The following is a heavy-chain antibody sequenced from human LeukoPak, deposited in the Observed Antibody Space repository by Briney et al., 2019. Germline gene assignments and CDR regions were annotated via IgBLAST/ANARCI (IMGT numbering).Heavy chain of an antibody. CDR3: ARDRGKDYFDS. Sequence: GGSLRLSCTASGLTFTSHGFHWLRQVVGKRLEWVAFVRNDASDAYHANSVKGRFSVSRDDSKNTLYLQMNNLRPEDTAIYYCARDRGKDYFDSWGQGTQVTVSS. J-gene: IGHJ4*02. V-gene: IGHV3-30*02. CDR2: VRNDASDA. D-gene: IGHD4-23*01. CDR1: GLTFTSHG.